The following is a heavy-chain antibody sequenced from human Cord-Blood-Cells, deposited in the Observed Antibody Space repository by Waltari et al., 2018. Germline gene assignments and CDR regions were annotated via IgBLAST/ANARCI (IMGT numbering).Heavy chain of an antibody. CDR1: GFTFSSSG. D-gene: IGHD1-26*01. CDR3: ASEWELLGSLDY. V-gene: IGHV3-33*01. CDR2: IWYDGSNK. Sequence: QVQLVESGGGVVQPGRSLRLSGAASGFTFSSSGMLWVRQAPGKGREWVAVIWYDGSNKYYADSVKGRFTISRDNSKNTLYLQMNSLRAEDTAVYYCASEWELLGSLDYWGQGTLVTVSS. J-gene: IGHJ4*02.